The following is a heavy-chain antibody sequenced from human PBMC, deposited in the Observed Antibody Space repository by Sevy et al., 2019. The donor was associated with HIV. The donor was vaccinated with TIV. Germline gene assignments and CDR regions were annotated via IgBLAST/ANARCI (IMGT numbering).Heavy chain of an antibody. V-gene: IGHV1-2*02. Sequence: ASVKVSCKASGYTFTGYYMHWVRQAPGQGLEWMGWINPNSGGTNYAQKFQGRVTMTRDTSISTAYMELSRLRSDDTAVYYCARESESIVGVLQHWGQGTLVTVSS. CDR2: INPNSGGT. CDR3: ARESESIVGVLQH. D-gene: IGHD1-26*01. CDR1: GYTFTGYY. J-gene: IGHJ1*01.